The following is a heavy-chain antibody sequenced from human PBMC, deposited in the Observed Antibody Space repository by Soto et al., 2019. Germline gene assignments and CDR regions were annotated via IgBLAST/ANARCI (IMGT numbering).Heavy chain of an antibody. CDR2: IFSCGKT. J-gene: IGHJ4*02. V-gene: IGHV3-53*01. CDR3: GRNGGYSYGGVDY. D-gene: IGHD6-13*01. Sequence: GGSVRLSCAASGFTVSSNYLTWVRQAPGKGLEWVSTIFSCGKTYYADSVKGRITVSRDNSKNTLFLHMNSLREEDTAVYYCGRNGGYSYGGVDYWGQGTLVTVSS. CDR1: GFTVSSNY.